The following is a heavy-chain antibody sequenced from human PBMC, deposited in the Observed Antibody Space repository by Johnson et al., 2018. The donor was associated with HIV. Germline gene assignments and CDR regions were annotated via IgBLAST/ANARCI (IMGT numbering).Heavy chain of an antibody. CDR1: GFTVSSNY. Sequence: EVQLVESGGGLVQPGGSLRLSCAASGFTVSSNYMSWVRQAPGKGLEWVSVIYSGGSTYYADSVKGRFTISRDNSKNTLYLQMDSLRAEDTALYYCAKDLRLSSGQWLVQGGAFDIWGQGTMVTVSS. V-gene: IGHV3-66*02. D-gene: IGHD6-19*01. CDR3: AKDLRLSSGQWLVQGGAFDI. J-gene: IGHJ3*02. CDR2: IYSGGST.